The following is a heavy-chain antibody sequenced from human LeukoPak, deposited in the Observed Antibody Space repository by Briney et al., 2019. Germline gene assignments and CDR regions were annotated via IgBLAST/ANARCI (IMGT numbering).Heavy chain of an antibody. CDR3: ARHVGSSWYFDY. CDR2: IYYSGST. CDR1: GGLISSYY. V-gene: IGHV4-59*08. D-gene: IGHD6-13*01. Sequence: PSETLSLTCTVSGGLISSYYWSWIRQPPGKGLEWIGYIYYSGSTNYNPSLKSRVTISVDTSKNQFSLKLSSVTAADTAVYYCARHVGSSWYFDYWGQGTLVTVSS. J-gene: IGHJ4*02.